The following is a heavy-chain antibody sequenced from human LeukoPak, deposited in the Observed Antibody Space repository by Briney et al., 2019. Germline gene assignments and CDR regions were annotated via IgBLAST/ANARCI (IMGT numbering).Heavy chain of an antibody. CDR3: ARTTVTTGGAFDI. Sequence: XKDSGYTFTGDYMHWVRQGPGQGVEWMGWIKTNSGGTNYAQKFQGRDNMTRETNTSTAYMELSRLRSDDTAVYYCARTTVTTGGAFDIWGQGTMVTVSS. CDR2: IKTNSGGT. J-gene: IGHJ3*02. CDR1: GYTFTGDY. D-gene: IGHD4-17*01. V-gene: IGHV1-2*02.